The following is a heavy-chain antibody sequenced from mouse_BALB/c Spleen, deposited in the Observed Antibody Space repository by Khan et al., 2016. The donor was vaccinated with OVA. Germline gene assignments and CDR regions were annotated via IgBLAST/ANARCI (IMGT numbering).Heavy chain of an antibody. CDR3: ARWKLLLRYPDYFDY. V-gene: IGHV3-2*02. CDR2: IGYSGST. CDR1: GYSITSDYA. J-gene: IGHJ2*01. Sequence: EVQLQESGPGLVKPSQSLSLTCTVTGYSITSDYAWNWIRQFPGNKLGWMGYIGYSGSTTYNPSLKSRISITRDTSKNQFFLQLNSVTTEDTATYYCARWKLLLRYPDYFDYWGQGTTLTVSS. D-gene: IGHD1-1*01.